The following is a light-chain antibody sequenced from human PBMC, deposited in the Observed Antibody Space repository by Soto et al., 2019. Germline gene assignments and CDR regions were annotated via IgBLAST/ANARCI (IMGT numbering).Light chain of an antibody. CDR1: SSDVGIFNY. V-gene: IGLV2-8*01. Sequence: QSALTQPPSASGSPGQSVTISCTGTSSDVGIFNYVSWYQQHPDQAPKLLIFEVNKRPSGVPDRFSASKSGNTASLTVSGLQAEDEADYYCISYTGSSTSYVFGSGTKLTVL. CDR2: EVN. J-gene: IGLJ1*01. CDR3: ISYTGSSTSYV.